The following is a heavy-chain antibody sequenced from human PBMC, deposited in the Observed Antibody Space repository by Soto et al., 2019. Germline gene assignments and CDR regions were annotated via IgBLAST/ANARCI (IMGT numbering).Heavy chain of an antibody. Sequence: EVQLVESGGGLVQPGGSLRLSCAASGFTFSSYAMHWVRQAPGKGLEYVSAISSNGGSTYYANSVKGRSTISRGNSKNRLYLQMGRLRAEEMAVDYCARSDGYIFDYWGQGTLVTVSS. D-gene: IGHD5-12*01. J-gene: IGHJ4*02. CDR3: ARSDGYIFDY. CDR1: GFTFSSYA. CDR2: ISSNGGST. V-gene: IGHV3-64*01.